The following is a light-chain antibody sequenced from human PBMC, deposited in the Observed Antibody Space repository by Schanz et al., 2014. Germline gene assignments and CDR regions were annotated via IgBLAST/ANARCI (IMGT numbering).Light chain of an antibody. CDR1: ISNIGSNT. Sequence: QSVLTQPPSASGTPGQTVTISCSGDISNIGSNTVNWYQQLPGTAPKLLIYSNNQRPSGVPDRFSGSKSGTSASLAISGLRSEDEADYYCCSYAGSSVVFGGGTKLTVL. CDR2: SNN. V-gene: IGLV1-44*01. J-gene: IGLJ2*01. CDR3: CSYAGSSVV.